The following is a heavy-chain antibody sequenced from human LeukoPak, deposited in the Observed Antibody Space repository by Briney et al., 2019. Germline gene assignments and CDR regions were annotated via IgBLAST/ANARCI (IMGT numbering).Heavy chain of an antibody. Sequence: ASVKVSCKASGYSFTNYAMHWVRQATGQSIEWMGWINAGNGDTRYSQEFQGRVTITRDTCANTAYMELSSLRSGDMAVYYCARDSEWLVRGYYYMDVWGKGTTVTVSS. CDR3: ARDSEWLVRGYYYMDV. CDR1: GYSFTNYA. J-gene: IGHJ6*03. V-gene: IGHV1-3*03. D-gene: IGHD6-19*01. CDR2: INAGNGDT.